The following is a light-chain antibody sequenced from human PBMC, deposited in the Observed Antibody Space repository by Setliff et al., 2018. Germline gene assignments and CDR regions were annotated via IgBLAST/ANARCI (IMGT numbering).Light chain of an antibody. J-gene: IGLJ1*01. CDR3: SSYTSSGTDV. CDR2: EVS. Sequence: QSVLTQPASVSGSPGQSITISCTGTSSDVGGYNYVSWYQQHPGKAPKFMIYEVSNRPSGVSNRFSGSKSGNTASLTISGLQAEDEADYYCSSYTSSGTDVFGSGTKATV. CDR1: SSDVGGYNY. V-gene: IGLV2-14*01.